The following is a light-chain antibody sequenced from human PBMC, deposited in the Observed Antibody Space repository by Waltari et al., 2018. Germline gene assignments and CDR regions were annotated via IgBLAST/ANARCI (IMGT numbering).Light chain of an antibody. Sequence: IQMSQSPSSLSASVGDRVTITCRASQDITGHLNWFQQKPGKAPKLLIYYANRLLKGVPPRFSGSGSVTEFTLSITSLQPEDFGIYFCQQGNFYPYSFGQGTSVEIK. CDR2: YAN. J-gene: IGKJ2*03. V-gene: IGKV1-39*01. CDR1: QDITGH. CDR3: QQGNFYPYS.